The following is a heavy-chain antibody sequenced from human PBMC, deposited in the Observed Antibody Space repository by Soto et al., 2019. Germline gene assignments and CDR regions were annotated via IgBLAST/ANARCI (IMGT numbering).Heavy chain of an antibody. CDR1: GYTFTSYD. J-gene: IGHJ4*02. CDR3: ARDLGGWPDY. CDR2: INAGNGNT. D-gene: IGHD2-15*01. V-gene: IGHV1-3*01. Sequence: ASVKVSCKASGYTFTSYDINWVRQAPGQRLEWMGGINAGNGNTKYAQKFQGRVTITRDASASTAYMELSSLRSEDTAVYYCARDLGGWPDYWGQGTLVTVSS.